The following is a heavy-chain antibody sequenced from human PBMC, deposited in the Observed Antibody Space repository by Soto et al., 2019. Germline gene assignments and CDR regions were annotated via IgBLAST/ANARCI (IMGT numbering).Heavy chain of an antibody. CDR1: GFSISGHY. J-gene: IGHJ5*02. V-gene: IGHV4-59*11. CDR2: IFYSGGT. Sequence: SETLSLTCPFSGFSISGHYWGWIRQPPGKAPEWIGQIFYSGGTSYNPSLKSRVTISVDTSKNQFSLKLSSVTAADTAVYYCARDPIWFGEPTSGQGTLVTVSS. D-gene: IGHD3-10*01. CDR3: ARDPIWFGEPT.